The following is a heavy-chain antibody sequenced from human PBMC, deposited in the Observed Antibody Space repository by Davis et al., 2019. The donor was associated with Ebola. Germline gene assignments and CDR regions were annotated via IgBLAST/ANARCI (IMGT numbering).Heavy chain of an antibody. CDR3: ARDVRGITGPSEY. Sequence: ASVKVSCKASGYTFTSYYMHWVRQAPGQGLEWMGIINPSGGSTSYAQKVQGRITMTTDTSTSTAYMELRSLRSDDTARYYCARDVRGITGPSEYWGQGTLVTVSS. CDR1: GYTFTSYY. V-gene: IGHV1-46*01. J-gene: IGHJ4*02. D-gene: IGHD1-1*01. CDR2: INPSGGST.